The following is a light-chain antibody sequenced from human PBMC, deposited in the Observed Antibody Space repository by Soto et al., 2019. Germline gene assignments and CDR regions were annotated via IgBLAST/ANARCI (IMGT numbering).Light chain of an antibody. Sequence: DMQMTQSPSSLSASVGYRVTITCRASHDTSNSVAWFQQKPGMAPKSLIYGASTLQSGVSSRFSASGSGTHFTLTITSLQHEDFATYYCQQYSAFPYTFGQGTRLEI. CDR2: GAS. J-gene: IGKJ5*01. CDR3: QQYSAFPYT. V-gene: IGKV1-16*01. CDR1: HDTSNS.